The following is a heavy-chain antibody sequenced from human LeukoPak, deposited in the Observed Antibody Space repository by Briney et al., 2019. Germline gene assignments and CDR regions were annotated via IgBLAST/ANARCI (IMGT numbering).Heavy chain of an antibody. CDR2: IYYSGST. D-gene: IGHD5-24*01. V-gene: IGHV4-59*01. CDR1: GGSISSYY. CDR3: ARGGGMGHYYYYMDV. J-gene: IGHJ6*03. Sequence: SETLSLTCTVSGGSISSYYWSWIRQPPGKGLEWIGYIYYSGSTNYNPSLKSRVTISVDTSKNQFSLKLSSVTAADTAVYYCARGGGMGHYYYYMDVWGKGTTVTISS.